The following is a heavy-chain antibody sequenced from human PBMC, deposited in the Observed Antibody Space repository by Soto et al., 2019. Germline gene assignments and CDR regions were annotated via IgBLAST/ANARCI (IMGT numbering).Heavy chain of an antibody. CDR3: AKGRYDFWSPYYFDS. D-gene: IGHD3-3*01. J-gene: IGHJ4*02. CDR2: ITWNSRVL. CDR1: GLNFDDFA. V-gene: IGHV3-9*01. Sequence: PGGSLRLSCVGTGLNFDDFAMHWVRQAPGKGLEWVSGITWNSRVLAYADSVKGRFTISRDNARNSLYLQTASLRDEDTALYYCAKGRYDFWSPYYFDSWGQGTLVTVSS.